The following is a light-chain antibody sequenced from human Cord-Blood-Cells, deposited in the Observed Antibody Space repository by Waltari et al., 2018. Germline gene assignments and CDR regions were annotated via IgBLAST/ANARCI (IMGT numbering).Light chain of an antibody. CDR1: QSISSY. Sequence: DIQMTQSPSSLSASVGDRVTITCRASQSISSYLNLYQQKPEKAPKLLIYAASSLQSGVPSRFSCSVSGTDFTLTISSLQPEDFATYYCQQSYSTSMYKFGQGTKLEIK. CDR3: QQSYSTSMYK. J-gene: IGKJ2*01. V-gene: IGKV1-39*01. CDR2: AAS.